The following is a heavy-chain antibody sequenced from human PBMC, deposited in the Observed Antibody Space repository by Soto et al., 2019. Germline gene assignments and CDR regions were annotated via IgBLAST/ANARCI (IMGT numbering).Heavy chain of an antibody. CDR3: ARGYGYYFDY. J-gene: IGHJ4*02. CDR2: ISSNGGST. CDR1: GFTFSSYA. V-gene: IGHV3-64*01. D-gene: IGHD5-18*01. Sequence: GGSLRLSCAASGFTFSSYAMHWVRQAPGKGLEYVSVISSNGGSTDYANPVKGRFTISRDNSKNTLYLQMGSLRAEDMAVYYCARGYGYYFDYWGQGTLVTVSS.